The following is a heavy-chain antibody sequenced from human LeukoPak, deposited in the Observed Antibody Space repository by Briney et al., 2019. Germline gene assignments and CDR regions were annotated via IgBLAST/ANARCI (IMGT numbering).Heavy chain of an antibody. CDR2: INHSGST. J-gene: IGHJ4*02. CDR3: ARDQLGDTARNSDYFDY. CDR1: GGSFSGYY. D-gene: IGHD5-18*01. Sequence: SETLSLTCAVYGGSFSGYYWSWIRQPPGKGLEWIGEINHSGSTNYNPSLKSRVTISVDTSKNQFSLKLSSVTAADTAVYYCARDQLGDTARNSDYFDYWGQGTLVTVSS. V-gene: IGHV4-34*01.